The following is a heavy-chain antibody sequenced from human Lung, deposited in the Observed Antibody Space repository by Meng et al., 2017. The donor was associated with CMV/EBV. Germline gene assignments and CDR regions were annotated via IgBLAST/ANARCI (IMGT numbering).Heavy chain of an antibody. V-gene: IGHV3-30*04. CDR3: ARDAGSGQYYYDSRGYYDY. CDR1: GFTFSSFA. D-gene: IGHD3-22*01. J-gene: IGHJ4*02. Sequence: GESXKISCAASGFTFSSFAMHWVRQAPGKGLEWVAMISFDGKKESYADSVKGRFTVSRDNSKTTVYLQMNSLRSEDTAVYYCARDAGSGQYYYDSRGYYDYWXQGTLVTVSS. CDR2: ISFDGKKE.